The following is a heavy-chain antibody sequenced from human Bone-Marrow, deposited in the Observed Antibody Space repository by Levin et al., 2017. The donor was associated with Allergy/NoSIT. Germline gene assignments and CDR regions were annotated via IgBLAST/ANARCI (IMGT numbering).Heavy chain of an antibody. D-gene: IGHD2-2*01. CDR3: AREIRYCSSTSCPARNWFDP. Sequence: SVKVSCKASGGTFSSYAISWVRQAPGQGLEWMGGIIPIFGTANYAQKFQGRVTITADKSTSTAYMELSSLRSEDTAVYYCAREIRYCSSTSCPARNWFDPWGQGTLVTVSS. CDR1: GGTFSSYA. V-gene: IGHV1-69*06. J-gene: IGHJ5*02. CDR2: IIPIFGTA.